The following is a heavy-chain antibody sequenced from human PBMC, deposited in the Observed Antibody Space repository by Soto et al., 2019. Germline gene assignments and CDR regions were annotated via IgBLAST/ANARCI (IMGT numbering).Heavy chain of an antibody. CDR1: GGSIISSNC. D-gene: IGHD2-2*01. V-gene: IGHV4-4*02. J-gene: IGHJ3*02. CDR2: IYHSVST. Sequence: PSKTLSLPCAFSGGSIISSNCWSWVGQPPGKGLEWIGEIYHSVSTNYNPSLKSRVTISVDKSKNQFSLKLSSVTAADTAVYYCARRYQLLRRKFGDFDIWGQGTIVTVSS. CDR3: ARRYQLLRRKFGDFDI.